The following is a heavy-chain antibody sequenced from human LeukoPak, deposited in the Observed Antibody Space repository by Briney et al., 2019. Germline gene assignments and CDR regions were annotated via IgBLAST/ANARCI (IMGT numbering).Heavy chain of an antibody. V-gene: IGHV4-39*02. J-gene: IGHJ4*02. CDR1: GGSISSSSYY. D-gene: IGHD3-22*01. Sequence: SETLSLTCTVSGGSISSSSYYWGWIRQPPGTGLEWIGSIYYSGSTYYNPSLKSRVTISVDTSKNQFSLKLSSVTAADTAVYYCARDAYDSSGSWGQGTLVTVSS. CDR3: ARDAYDSSGS. CDR2: IYYSGST.